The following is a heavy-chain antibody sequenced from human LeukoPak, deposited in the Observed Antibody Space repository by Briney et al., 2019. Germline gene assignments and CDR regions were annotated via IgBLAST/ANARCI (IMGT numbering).Heavy chain of an antibody. V-gene: IGHV2-5*01. CDR3: AHRSGAPAADYDYYYYYMDV. CDR2: IYWNDDK. CDR1: GFSLSTSGVG. D-gene: IGHD2-2*01. J-gene: IGHJ6*03. Sequence: SGPTLVKPTQTLTLTCTFSGFSLSTSGVGVGWVRQPPGKALEWLALIYWNDDKRYSPSLKSRLTITKDTSKNQVVLTMTNMDPVDTATYYCAHRSGAPAADYDYYYYYMDVWGKGTTVTVSS.